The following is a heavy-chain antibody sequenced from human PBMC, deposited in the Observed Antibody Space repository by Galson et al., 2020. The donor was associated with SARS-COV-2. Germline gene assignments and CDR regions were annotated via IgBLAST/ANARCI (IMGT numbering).Heavy chain of an antibody. Sequence: QWYQREMETSETLSLTCSVSGGSIRSNFWSWIRQPPGKGLEWIGYVYNSGTTNYNPSLKSRVIMSVDRSKNQFSLKLNSVTAADTAVYYCARNSQDHYYGMDVWGQGTTVTVSS. CDR3: ARNSQDHYYGMDV. CDR2: VYNSGTT. CDR1: GGSIRSNF. J-gene: IGHJ6*02. D-gene: IGHD4-4*01. V-gene: IGHV4-59*08.